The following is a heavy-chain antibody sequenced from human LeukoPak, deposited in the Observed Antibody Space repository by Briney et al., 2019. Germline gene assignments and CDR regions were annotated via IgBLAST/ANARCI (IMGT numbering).Heavy chain of an antibody. CDR1: GGSISSYS. CDR2: IYYSGST. D-gene: IGHD4-17*01. Sequence: SETLSLTCTVSGGSISSYSWTWIRQPPGKGLEWIGYIYYSGSTNYNPSLKSRVTISVDTSKNQFSLKLSSVTAADTAVYYCARYDYGVPNDAFDIWGQGTMVTVSS. J-gene: IGHJ3*02. CDR3: ARYDYGVPNDAFDI. V-gene: IGHV4-59*12.